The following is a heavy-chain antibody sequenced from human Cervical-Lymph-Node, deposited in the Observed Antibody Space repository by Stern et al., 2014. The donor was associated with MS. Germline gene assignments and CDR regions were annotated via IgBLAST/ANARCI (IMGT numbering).Heavy chain of an antibody. CDR3: ASVAVAGTGDQHYYYGLDV. D-gene: IGHD6-19*01. CDR2: ISARSADI. CDR1: GFTFRTYT. Sequence: EVQLVESGGGLVKPGGSLRLSCAASGFTFRTYTMNWVRQDPGKGLEWISSISARSADINYADSVKGRFTISRDNAKKSLFLDMNSLRVDDTAVYYCASVAVAGTGDQHYYYGLDVWGPGTTVTVSS. V-gene: IGHV3-21*01. J-gene: IGHJ6*02.